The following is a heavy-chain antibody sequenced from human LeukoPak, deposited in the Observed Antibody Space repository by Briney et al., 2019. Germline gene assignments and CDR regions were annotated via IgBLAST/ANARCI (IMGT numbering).Heavy chain of an antibody. V-gene: IGHV1-8*01. CDR2: MNPNSGNT. D-gene: IGHD6-13*01. Sequence: ASVKVSCKASGYTFTSYDINWVRQATGQGLEWMGWMNPNSGNTGYAQKFQGRVTMTRNTSISTAYMELSSLRSEDTAVYYCARGGGSSWPLYYYYGMDVWGQGTTVTVSS. CDR3: ARGGGSSWPLYYYYGMDV. J-gene: IGHJ6*02. CDR1: GYTFTSYD.